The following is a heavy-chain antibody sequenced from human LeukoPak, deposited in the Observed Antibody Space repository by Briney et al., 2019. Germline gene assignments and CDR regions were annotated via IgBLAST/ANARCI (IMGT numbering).Heavy chain of an antibody. V-gene: IGHV3-30*18. CDR2: ISNDGNKK. J-gene: IGHJ4*02. Sequence: GGSLRLSCAASGFTFTSYGMHWARQAPGKGLEWVAAISNDGNKKYYSDSVKGRFTISRDSSKTTLYLQMNSLRVEDTAVYYCTKDYYYGSGSYTDYWGQGTLVTVSS. CDR3: TKDYYYGSGSYTDY. D-gene: IGHD3-10*01. CDR1: GFTFTSYG.